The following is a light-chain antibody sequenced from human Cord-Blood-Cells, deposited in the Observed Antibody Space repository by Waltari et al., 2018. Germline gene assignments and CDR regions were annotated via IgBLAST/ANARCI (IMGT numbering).Light chain of an antibody. CDR2: DAS. Sequence: DIQMTQPPSSLAASVGARVTITCRASQSISSSLNWYQQKPGKAHKLLIYDASSLQSGVPSSFSGSGSGTDFTLSISSLQPEDFATYYCQQSYSTPFTFGRGTKVDIK. V-gene: IGKV1-39*01. CDR1: QSISSS. CDR3: QQSYSTPFT. J-gene: IGKJ3*01.